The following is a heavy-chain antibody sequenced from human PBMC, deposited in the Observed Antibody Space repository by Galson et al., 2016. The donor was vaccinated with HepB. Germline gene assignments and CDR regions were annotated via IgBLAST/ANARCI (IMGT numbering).Heavy chain of an antibody. Sequence: SLRLSCAASGFTFSDHYMSWIRQAPGKGPEWVSYISDSGSTIYYADSVKGRFAISRNNAKNSLSLQLNSLRAEDTAVYYCAREREDFYGSGSDFDQWGQGTLVTVSS. J-gene: IGHJ4*02. CDR3: AREREDFYGSGSDFDQ. CDR2: ISDSGSTI. CDR1: GFTFSDHY. D-gene: IGHD3-10*01. V-gene: IGHV3-11*01.